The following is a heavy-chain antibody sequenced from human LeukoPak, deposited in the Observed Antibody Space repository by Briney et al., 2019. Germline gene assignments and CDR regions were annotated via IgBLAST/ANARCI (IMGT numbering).Heavy chain of an antibody. V-gene: IGHV3-23*01. CDR2: IGRGGDTT. CDR1: GFTFYSYA. J-gene: IGHJ4*02. D-gene: IGHD2-8*01. CDR3: AGNGDY. Sequence: GASLRLSCAASGFTFYSYAMSWVRQAPGKGLEWVSSIGRGGDTTYYADSVKGRFTISRDNSKNTLYLQMNSLRAEDTAVYYCAGNGDYWGQGTLVTVSS.